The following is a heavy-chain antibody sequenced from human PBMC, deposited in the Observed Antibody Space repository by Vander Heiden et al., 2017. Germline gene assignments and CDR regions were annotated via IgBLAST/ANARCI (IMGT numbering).Heavy chain of an antibody. Sequence: QVQLVQSGAAVKKPGSSVKGSCKASGGTFSSYAISWVRQAPGQGLEWMGGIIPIFGTANYAHKFQGRVTITADESTSTAYMELSSLRSEDTAVYYCARETSGYSSSWYVYWGQGTLVTVSS. CDR2: IIPIFGTA. D-gene: IGHD6-13*01. V-gene: IGHV1-69*12. J-gene: IGHJ4*02. CDR3: ARETSGYSSSWYVY. CDR1: GGTFSSYA.